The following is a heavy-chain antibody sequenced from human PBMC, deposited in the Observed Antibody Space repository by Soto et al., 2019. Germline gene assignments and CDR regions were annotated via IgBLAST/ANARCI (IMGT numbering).Heavy chain of an antibody. V-gene: IGHV1-18*01. D-gene: IGHD5-12*01. CDR2: ISAYNGNT. CDR1: GYTFTSYG. J-gene: IGHJ4*02. CDR3: ARDIPDIVATDGFDY. Sequence: ASVKVSCKASGYTFTSYGISWVRQAPGQGLEWMGWISAYNGNTNHAQKLQGRVTMTTDTSTSTAYMELRSLRSDDTAVYYCARDIPDIVATDGFDYWGQGTLVTVSS.